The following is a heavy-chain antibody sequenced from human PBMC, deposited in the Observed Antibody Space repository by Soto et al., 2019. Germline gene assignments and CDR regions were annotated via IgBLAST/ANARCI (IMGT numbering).Heavy chain of an antibody. D-gene: IGHD6-19*01. V-gene: IGHV4-38-2*02. CDR3: ARDDPSIAVNDY. CDR2: IYHSGST. CDR1: GYSISSGYY. Sequence: SETLSLTCAVSGYSISSGYYWGWIRQPPGKGLEWIGSIYHSGSTYNNPSLKSRVTISVDTSKNQFSLKLSSVTAADTAVYYCARDDPSIAVNDYWGQGTLVTVSS. J-gene: IGHJ4*02.